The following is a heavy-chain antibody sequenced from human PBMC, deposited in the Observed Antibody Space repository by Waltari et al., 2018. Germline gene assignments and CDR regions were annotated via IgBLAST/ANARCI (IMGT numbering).Heavy chain of an antibody. D-gene: IGHD3-16*01. Sequence: QVQLQESGPGLVKPSETLSLTCTVSGYTITSGYFWGWVRQPPGKGLEWLGNMLLSGNTCDTPSPKSRVTISVNTSKTQFCLKLTSVIATDTAVYYCASYGIMSGGWWVDPWGQGTLVTVSS. V-gene: IGHV4-38-2*02. CDR1: GYTITSGYF. CDR2: MLLSGNT. J-gene: IGHJ5*02. CDR3: ASYGIMSGGWWVDP.